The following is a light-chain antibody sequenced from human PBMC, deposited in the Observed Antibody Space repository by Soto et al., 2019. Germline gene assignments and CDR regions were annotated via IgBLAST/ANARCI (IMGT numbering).Light chain of an antibody. CDR1: QSVSSSY. Sequence: EIVLTQSPGTLSLSPGESATLSCRASQSVSSSYLAWYQQKPGQAPRLLIYGASSRATGIPDRFSGSGSGTDLTLTIGTLEPEDFAVYYCQQYDSSPEVTFGQGTRLEIK. J-gene: IGKJ5*01. V-gene: IGKV3-20*01. CDR3: QQYDSSPEVT. CDR2: GAS.